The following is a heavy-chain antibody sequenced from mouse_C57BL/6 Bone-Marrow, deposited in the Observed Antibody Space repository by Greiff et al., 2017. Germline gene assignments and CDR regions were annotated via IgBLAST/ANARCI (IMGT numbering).Heavy chain of an antibody. V-gene: IGHV5-17*01. CDR3: ARRDYPFFDY. Sequence: EVQLVESGGGLVKPGGSLKLSCAASGFTFSDYGMHWVRQAPEKGLEWVAYISSGSSTIYYADTVKGRFTLSRDNAKNTLFLQMTSLRSEDTAMYYCARRDYPFFDYWGQGTTLTVSS. CDR1: GFTFSDYG. J-gene: IGHJ2*01. D-gene: IGHD2-4*01. CDR2: ISSGSSTI.